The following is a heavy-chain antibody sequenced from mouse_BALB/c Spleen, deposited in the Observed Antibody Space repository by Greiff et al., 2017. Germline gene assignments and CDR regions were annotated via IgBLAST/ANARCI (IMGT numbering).Heavy chain of an antibody. D-gene: IGHD1-1*02. J-gene: IGHJ4*01. V-gene: IGHV5-15*02. Sequence: EVHLVESGGGLVQPGGSRKLSCAASGFTFSDYGMAWVRQAPGKGPEWVAFISNLAYSIYYADTVTGRFTISRENAKNTLYLEMSSLRSEDTAMYYCARVWNYAMDYWGQGTSVTVSS. CDR3: ARVWNYAMDY. CDR1: GFTFSDYG. CDR2: ISNLAYSI.